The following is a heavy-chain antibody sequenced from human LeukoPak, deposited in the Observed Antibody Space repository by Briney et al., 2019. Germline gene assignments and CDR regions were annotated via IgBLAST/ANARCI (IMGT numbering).Heavy chain of an antibody. D-gene: IGHD6-19*01. Sequence: ASVKVSCKASGYTFTGYYMHWVRQAPGQGLEWMGWISAYNGNTNYAQKLQGRVTMTTDTSTSTAYMELRSLRSDDTAVYYCARVSSSGWYVRGYYYYYYMDVWGKGTTVTVSS. CDR3: ARVSSSGWYVRGYYYYYYMDV. V-gene: IGHV1-18*04. J-gene: IGHJ6*03. CDR1: GYTFTGYY. CDR2: ISAYNGNT.